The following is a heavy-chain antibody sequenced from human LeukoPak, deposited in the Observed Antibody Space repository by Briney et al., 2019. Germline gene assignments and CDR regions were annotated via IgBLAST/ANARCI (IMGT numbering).Heavy chain of an antibody. CDR1: GFTFSSYW. V-gene: IGHV3-7*01. CDR3: ARDSSTRPFDY. J-gene: IGHJ4*02. D-gene: IGHD2-2*01. Sequence: GGSLRLSCAASGFTFSSYWMSWVRQAPGKGLEWVANIKQDGSEKFNVDSVKGRFTISRDNAKNSLYLQMNSLRAEDTAVYYCARDSSTRPFDYWGQGTLVTVSS. CDR2: IKQDGSEK.